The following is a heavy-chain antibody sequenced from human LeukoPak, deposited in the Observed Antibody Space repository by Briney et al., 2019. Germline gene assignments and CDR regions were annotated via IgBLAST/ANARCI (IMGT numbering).Heavy chain of an antibody. Sequence: GGSLRLSCAASGFTFSSYAMSWVRQAPGKGLEWVSGISDSGSTAFYADSVKGRFTSSRDNPKSTLYLQMNSLRAEDTAVYYCAKDIQTWPRFPDYWGQGTLVTVSS. CDR1: GFTFSSYA. CDR2: ISDSGSTA. J-gene: IGHJ4*02. V-gene: IGHV3-23*01. D-gene: IGHD5-12*01. CDR3: AKDIQTWPRFPDY.